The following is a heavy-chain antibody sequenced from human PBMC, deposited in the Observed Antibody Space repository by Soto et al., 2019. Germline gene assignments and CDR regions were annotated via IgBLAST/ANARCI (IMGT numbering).Heavy chain of an antibody. Sequence: GESLKISCKGSGYSFTSYWIGWVRQMPGKGLEWMGIIYPGDSDTRYSPSFQGQVTISADKSISTAYLQWSSLKASDTAMYYCARLKGKYQLLYWFDPWGQGTLVTVSS. D-gene: IGHD2-2*01. V-gene: IGHV5-51*01. CDR1: GYSFTSYW. CDR3: ARLKGKYQLLYWFDP. J-gene: IGHJ5*02. CDR2: IYPGDSDT.